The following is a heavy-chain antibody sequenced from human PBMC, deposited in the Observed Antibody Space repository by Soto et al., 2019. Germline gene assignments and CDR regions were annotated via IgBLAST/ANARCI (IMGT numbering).Heavy chain of an antibody. Sequence: SLSLSCTASGFTFGDYAMSWFRQAPGKGLEWVGFIRSKAYGGTTEYAASVKGRFTISRDDSKSIAYLQMNSLKTEDTAVYYCSSSSDYYYYGMDVWGQGTTVTVSS. D-gene: IGHD6-6*01. CDR2: IRSKAYGGTT. J-gene: IGHJ6*02. CDR3: SSSSDYYYYGMDV. CDR1: GFTFGDYA. V-gene: IGHV3-49*03.